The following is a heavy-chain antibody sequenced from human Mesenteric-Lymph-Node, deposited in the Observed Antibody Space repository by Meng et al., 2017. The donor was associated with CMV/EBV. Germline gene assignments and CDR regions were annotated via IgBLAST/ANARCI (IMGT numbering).Heavy chain of an antibody. V-gene: IGHV3-53*01. J-gene: IGHJ4*02. CDR2: ICTGDTT. D-gene: IGHD5-18*01. CDR3: VRDGGYRYDSALRNHYFDY. CDR1: GLTASIRH. Sequence: GESLKISCVVSGLTASIRHMNWVRQAPGKGLEWVSVICTGDTTYYADFVKGRFTISRDNAKNSLYLQMNSLRAEDTAVYYCVRDGGYRYDSALRNHYFDYWGQGTLVTVSS.